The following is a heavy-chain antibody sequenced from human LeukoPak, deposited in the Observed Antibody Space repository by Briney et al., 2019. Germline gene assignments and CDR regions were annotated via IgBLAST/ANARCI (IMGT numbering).Heavy chain of an antibody. CDR3: ARAGAARRQLYYYYYYMDV. J-gene: IGHJ6*03. V-gene: IGHV4-39*01. CDR1: GGSISSSSYY. CDR2: IYYSGST. Sequence: PSETLSLTCTVSGGSISSSSYYWGWIRQPPGKGLEWIGSIYYSGSTYYNPSLKSRVTISVDTSKNQFSLKLSSVTAADTAVYYCARAGAARRQLYYYYYYMDVWGKGTTVTVSS. D-gene: IGHD6-6*01.